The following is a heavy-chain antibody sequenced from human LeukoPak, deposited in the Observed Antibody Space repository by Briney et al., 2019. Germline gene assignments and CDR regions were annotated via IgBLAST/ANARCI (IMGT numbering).Heavy chain of an antibody. CDR2: ITGSDSST. J-gene: IGHJ4*02. CDR3: AKVIGRRYCSGGSCLFFDY. V-gene: IGHV3-23*01. D-gene: IGHD2-15*01. CDR1: GFPFSTYA. Sequence: GGSLRLSCAASGFPFSTYAMTWVRQAPGKGLEWVSGITGSDSSTYYADSVRGRFTISRDNSKNTLYLQMNSLRAEDTAVYYCAKVIGRRYCSGGSCLFFDYWGQGTLVTVSS.